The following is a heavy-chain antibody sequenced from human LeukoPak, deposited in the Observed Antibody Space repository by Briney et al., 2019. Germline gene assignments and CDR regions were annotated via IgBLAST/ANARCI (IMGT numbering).Heavy chain of an antibody. CDR3: ARAAMYYDGSGYGHLDV. J-gene: IGHJ6*02. CDR2: VHHSGSS. CDR1: GGSISSSNW. V-gene: IGHV4-4*02. D-gene: IGHD3-22*01. Sequence: SGTLSLTCAVSGGSISSSNWWSWVRQPPGQGLEWIGGVHHSGSSNYKPSLKSRVTISVDKSANQFSLKLSSVTATDTAVYYCARAAMYYDGSGYGHLDVWGQGTTVTVSS.